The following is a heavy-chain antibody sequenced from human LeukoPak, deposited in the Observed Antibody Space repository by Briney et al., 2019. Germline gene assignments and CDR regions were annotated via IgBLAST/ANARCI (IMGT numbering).Heavy chain of an antibody. CDR3: AKGGLGHDSGTKGLPDY. J-gene: IGHJ4*02. V-gene: IGHV3-43D*04. CDR1: GFTFDDYA. D-gene: IGHD3-10*01. Sequence: PGGSLRLSCAASGFTFDDYAMHWVRHAPGKGLEWVSLISWDGGSTYYADSVKGRFTISRDNSKNSLYLQMNSLRAEDTALYYCAKGGLGHDSGTKGLPDYWGQGTLVTVSS. CDR2: ISWDGGST.